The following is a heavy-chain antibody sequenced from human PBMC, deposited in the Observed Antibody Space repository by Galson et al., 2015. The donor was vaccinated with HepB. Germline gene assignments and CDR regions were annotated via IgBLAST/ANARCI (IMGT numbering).Heavy chain of an antibody. D-gene: IGHD2-2*01. V-gene: IGHV1-69*13. CDR1: GGTFSSYA. CDR2: ILPIFGTA. CDR3: ARLGYCSSTSCPDY. Sequence: SVKVSCKASGGTFSSYAISWVRQAPGQGLEWMGGILPIFGTANYAQKFQGRVTITADESTSTAYMELSSLRSEDTAVYYCARLGYCSSTSCPDYWGQGTLVTVSS. J-gene: IGHJ4*02.